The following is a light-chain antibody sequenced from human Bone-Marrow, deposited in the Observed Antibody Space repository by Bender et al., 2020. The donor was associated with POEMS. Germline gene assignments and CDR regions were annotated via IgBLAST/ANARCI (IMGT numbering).Light chain of an antibody. V-gene: IGLV2-14*03. J-gene: IGLJ3*02. CDR2: NVR. Sequence: QSALTQPVSVSASPGQSITISCTGTSSDVGGYEYVSWYQQYPGKAPKLMIYNVRRRPSGVSNRFSGSKSGNTASLTISGLRADDEADYYCSSYATISTLVFGGGTKVTVL. CDR1: SSDVGGYEY. CDR3: SSYATISTLV.